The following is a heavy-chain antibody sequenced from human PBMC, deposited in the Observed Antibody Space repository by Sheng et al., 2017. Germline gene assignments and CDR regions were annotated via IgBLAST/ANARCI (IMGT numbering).Heavy chain of an antibody. V-gene: IGHV4-34*01. CDR1: GGSFSGYY. CDR3: ARGVPKDIVVVPAARIGYNWFDP. D-gene: IGHD2-2*01. J-gene: IGHJ5*02. Sequence: QVQLQQWGAGLLKPSETLSLTCAVYGGSFSGYYWSWIRQPPGKGLEWIGEINHSGSTNYNPSLKSRVTISVDTSKNQFSLKLSSVTAADTAVYYCARGVPKDIVVVPAARIGYNWFDPWGQGTLVTVSS. CDR2: INHSGST.